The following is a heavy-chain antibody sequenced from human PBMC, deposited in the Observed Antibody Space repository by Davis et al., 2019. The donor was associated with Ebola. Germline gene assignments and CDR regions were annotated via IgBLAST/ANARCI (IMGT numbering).Heavy chain of an antibody. V-gene: IGHV3-53*05. CDR2: FYDQST. CDR1: GFTFSDYY. D-gene: IGHD6-19*01. Sequence: GGSLRLSCAASGFTFSDYYMSWIRQAPGKGLEWVSVFYDQSTAYADAVRGRFIISRDKSNNTLYLEMSSLRVDDTAVYYCATTQWLREFDNWGQGTLVTVSS. CDR3: ATTQWLREFDN. J-gene: IGHJ4*02.